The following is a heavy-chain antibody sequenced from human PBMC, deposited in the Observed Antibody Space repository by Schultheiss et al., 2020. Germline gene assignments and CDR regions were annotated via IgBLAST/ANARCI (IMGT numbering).Heavy chain of an antibody. CDR2: IYNSGST. J-gene: IGHJ4*02. CDR3: AGESEMATTY. V-gene: IGHV4-59*01. CDR1: GGSISNYY. D-gene: IGHD5-24*01. Sequence: SETLSLTCTVSGGSISNYYWSWIRQFPGKGLEWIGYIYNSGSTNYNPSLKSRVTISVDTSKNQFSLKLSSVTAADTAVYYCAGESEMATTYWGQGTLVTVSS.